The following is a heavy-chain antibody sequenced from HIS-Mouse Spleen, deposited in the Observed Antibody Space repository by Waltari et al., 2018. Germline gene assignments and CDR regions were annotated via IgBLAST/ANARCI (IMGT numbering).Heavy chain of an antibody. V-gene: IGHV1-2*02. CDR3: AREYSSVDIVLITAFDI. J-gene: IGHJ3*02. CDR1: GYTFTGYS. CDR2: INPNSGGT. Sequence: QVQLVQSGAEVKKPGASVKVSCKAAGYTFTGYSIHWVRQAPVQGLEWMEWINPNSGGTNYAQKFQGRVTMTRDTSISTAYMGLSRLRSDDTAVYYCAREYSSVDIVLITAFDIWGQGTMVTVSS. D-gene: IGHD2-8*01.